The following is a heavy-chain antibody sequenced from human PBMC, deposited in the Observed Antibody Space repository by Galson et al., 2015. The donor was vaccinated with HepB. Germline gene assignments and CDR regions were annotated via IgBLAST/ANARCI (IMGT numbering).Heavy chain of an antibody. J-gene: IGHJ4*02. Sequence: SVKVSCKASGYTFTSYYMHWVRQAPGQGLEWMGIINPSGGSTSYAQKFQGRVTMTRDTSTRTVYMELSSLRSEDTAVYYCARDGQRAVVADNVHFDYWGQGTLVTVSS. CDR3: ARDGQRAVVADNVHFDY. CDR2: INPSGGST. D-gene: IGHD2-15*01. V-gene: IGHV1-46*01. CDR1: GYTFTSYY.